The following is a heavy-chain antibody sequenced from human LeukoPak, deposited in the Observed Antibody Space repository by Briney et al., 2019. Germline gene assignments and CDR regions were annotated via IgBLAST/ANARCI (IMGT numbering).Heavy chain of an antibody. Sequence: GGSLRLSCAASGFTFSSYTMNWVRQAPGKGLEWVSSITSNTRYIFYADSVKGRFTISRDNAKKSLYLQMNSLRAEDTAVYYCARGIAVAGWQSYYYYYYMDVWGKGTTVTVSS. CDR3: ARGIAVAGWQSYYYYYYMDV. CDR1: GFTFSSYT. V-gene: IGHV3-21*01. J-gene: IGHJ6*03. CDR2: ITSNTRYI. D-gene: IGHD6-19*01.